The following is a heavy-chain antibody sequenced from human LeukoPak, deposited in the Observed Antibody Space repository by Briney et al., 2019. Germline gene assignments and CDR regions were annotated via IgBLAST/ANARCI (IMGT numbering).Heavy chain of an antibody. CDR1: GGSMTTHH. CDR3: TTIKRGNIFGYFDF. D-gene: IGHD5-18*01. J-gene: IGHJ4*02. CDR2: VFDSGRT. V-gene: IGHV4-59*11. Sequence: SDPTLVKPSETLSLTCTVSGGSMTTHHWNWIRQTPGKGLEWIGYVFDSGRTKENPSLKSRVTLSADTSKNQLSLRLSSVTAADTAAYYCTTIKRGNIFGYFDFWGQGILVTVSS.